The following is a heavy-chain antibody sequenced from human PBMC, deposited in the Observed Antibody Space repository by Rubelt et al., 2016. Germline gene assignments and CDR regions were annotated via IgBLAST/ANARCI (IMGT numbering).Heavy chain of an antibody. CDR1: GFTFSSYA. CDR3: AKDRGGSYYAGHY. CDR2: ISASGGTT. Sequence: EVQLLESGGGLVQPGGSLRLSCAASGFTFSSYAMTWVRQAPGKGLEWVSAISASGGTTYYADSVRGRFTISRDNSKNTLYLQVTSLRAEDTAVYYCAKDRGGSYYAGHYWGQGTLVTVSS. J-gene: IGHJ4*02. D-gene: IGHD1-26*01. V-gene: IGHV3-23*01.